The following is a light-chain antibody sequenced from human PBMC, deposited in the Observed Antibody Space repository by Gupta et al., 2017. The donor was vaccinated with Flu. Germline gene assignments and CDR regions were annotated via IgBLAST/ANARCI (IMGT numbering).Light chain of an antibody. CDR2: DAS. Sequence: EIVLTQSPATLSLSPGERATLSCRASQSIDNKLAWYQQRPGQAPRLLFFDASTRATRVPARFSGSGSGTEFTLTISRRQSEDFAVYYCQHDRNCPGTFGQGTKVEIK. V-gene: IGKV3-15*01. CDR3: QHDRNCPGT. J-gene: IGKJ1*01. CDR1: QSIDNK.